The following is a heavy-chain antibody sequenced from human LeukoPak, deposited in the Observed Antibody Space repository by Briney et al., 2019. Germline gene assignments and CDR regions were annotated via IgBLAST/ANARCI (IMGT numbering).Heavy chain of an antibody. D-gene: IGHD3-10*01. CDR2: IIPIFGTA. J-gene: IGHJ5*02. CDR1: GYTFTSYA. V-gene: IGHV1-69*13. CDR3: ATVRGRAYVDNWFDP. Sequence: ASVKVSCKASGYTFTSYAMNWVRQAPGQGLEWMGGIIPIFGTANYAQKFQGRVTITADESTSTAYMELSSLRSEDTAVYYCATVRGRAYVDNWFDPWGQGTLVTVSS.